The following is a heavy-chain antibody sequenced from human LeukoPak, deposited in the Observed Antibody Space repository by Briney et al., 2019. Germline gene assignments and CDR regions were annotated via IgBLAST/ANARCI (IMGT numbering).Heavy chain of an antibody. CDR1: GGSISSSSYY. CDR3: ARHGSSSSYFDY. J-gene: IGHJ4*02. Sequence: SETLSLTCTVSGGSISSSSYYWGWIRQPPGKGLEWIGSIYHSGSTYYNPSLKSRVTIPVDTSKNQFSLKLSSVTAADTAVYYCARHGSSSSYFDYWGQGTLVTVSS. V-gene: IGHV4-39*01. D-gene: IGHD6-6*01. CDR2: IYHSGST.